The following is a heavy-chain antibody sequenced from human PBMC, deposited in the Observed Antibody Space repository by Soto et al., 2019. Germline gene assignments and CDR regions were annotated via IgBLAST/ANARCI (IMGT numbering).Heavy chain of an antibody. V-gene: IGHV4-39*01. J-gene: IGHJ4*02. CDR2: IYYSGST. D-gene: IGHD6-13*01. CDR1: GGSISSGSYY. Sequence: SETLSLTCTVSGGSISSGSYYWGWIRQPPGKGLEWIGSIYYSGSTYYNPSLKSRVTISVDTSKNQFSLKLSSVTAADTAVYYCARRRGATAGDHFDYWGQGTLVTVSS. CDR3: ARRRGATAGDHFDY.